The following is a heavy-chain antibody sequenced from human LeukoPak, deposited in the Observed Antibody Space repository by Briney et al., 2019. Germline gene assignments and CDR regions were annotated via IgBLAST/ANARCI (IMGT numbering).Heavy chain of an antibody. D-gene: IGHD6-19*01. CDR3: ARATVAGTMGEHDAFDI. CDR1: GYTVTSYV. CDR2: MNPISGNT. Sequence: ASVKVSCKASGYTVTSYVINWVRQATGQGLEWMGWMNPISGNTGYAQKFQGRVTMTRDTSTSTVYMELSSLRSEDTAVYYCARATVAGTMGEHDAFDIWGQGTMVTVSS. V-gene: IGHV1-8*01. J-gene: IGHJ3*02.